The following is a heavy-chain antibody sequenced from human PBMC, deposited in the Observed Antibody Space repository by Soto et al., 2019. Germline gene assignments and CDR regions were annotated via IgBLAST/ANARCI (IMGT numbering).Heavy chain of an antibody. V-gene: IGHV1-69*02. Sequence: QVQLVQSGAEVKKPGSSVKVSCKASGGTFSSYTISWVRQAPGQGLEWRGRVIPILGIANYAQKFQGRVPTTADNSTSTAYMELSSLSAEDSAVYYCASREGYYWGQGTLVTVSS. CDR1: GGTFSSYT. CDR3: ASREGYY. CDR2: VIPILGIA. J-gene: IGHJ4*02.